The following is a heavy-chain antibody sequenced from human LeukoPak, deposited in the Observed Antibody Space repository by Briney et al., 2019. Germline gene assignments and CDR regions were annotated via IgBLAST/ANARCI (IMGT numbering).Heavy chain of an antibody. Sequence: GALRLSCAASGFTFSNAWMSWVRQAPGKGLEWVGRIKSKTDTGTTDYPAPVKGRFTISRDDSKNTLYLQMNSLKTEDTAVYYCTTDIRLHGDLDYWGQGTLVTVSS. CDR1: GFTFSNAW. CDR2: IKSKTDTGTT. J-gene: IGHJ4*02. CDR3: TTDIRLHGDLDY. V-gene: IGHV3-15*01. D-gene: IGHD4-17*01.